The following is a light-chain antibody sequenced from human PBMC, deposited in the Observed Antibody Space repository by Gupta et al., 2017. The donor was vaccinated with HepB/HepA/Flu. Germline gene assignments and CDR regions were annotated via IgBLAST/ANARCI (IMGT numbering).Light chain of an antibody. J-gene: IGKJ1*01. Sequence: EIVLTPSSSTLSFSPGERATLSCRASQSVSSSYLAWYQQKPGHAPRLLIYGASSRATGIPDRCSGSGSGTDFTLTISRLEPEDFAVYYCQQDGSSPWTFGQGTKVEIK. CDR1: QSVSSSY. CDR2: GAS. V-gene: IGKV3-20*01. CDR3: QQDGSSPWT.